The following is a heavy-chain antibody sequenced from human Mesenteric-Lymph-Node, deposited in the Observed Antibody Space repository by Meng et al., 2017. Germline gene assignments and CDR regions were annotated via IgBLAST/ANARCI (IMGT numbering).Heavy chain of an antibody. CDR1: GYTFTSYG. V-gene: IGHV1-18*01. CDR3: VRDVTRGGY. CDR2: ISAYNGNT. Sequence: ASVKVSCKASGYTFTSYGISWVRQAPGQGLEWMGWISAYNGNTNYAQKLQGRVTMPTDTSTSTAYMELSSLTSDDTAVYYCVRDVTRGGYWGQGTLVTVSS. D-gene: IGHD2-2*01. J-gene: IGHJ4*02.